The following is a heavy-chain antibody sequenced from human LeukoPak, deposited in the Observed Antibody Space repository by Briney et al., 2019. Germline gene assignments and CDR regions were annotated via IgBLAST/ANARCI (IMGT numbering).Heavy chain of an antibody. CDR2: IYHSGST. V-gene: IGHV4-38-2*02. Sequence: SETLSLTCTVSGYSISSGYYWGWIRQPPGKGLEWIGSIYHSGSTYYNPSLKSRVTISVDTSKNQFSLKLSSVTAADTAVYYCARDRGGLYYYGSGVTLLFDPWGQGTLVTVSS. CDR3: ARDRGGLYYYGSGVTLLFDP. CDR1: GYSISSGYY. J-gene: IGHJ5*02. D-gene: IGHD3-10*01.